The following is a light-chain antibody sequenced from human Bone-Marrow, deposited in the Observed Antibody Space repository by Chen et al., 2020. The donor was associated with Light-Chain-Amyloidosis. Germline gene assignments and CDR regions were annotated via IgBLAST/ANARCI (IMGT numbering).Light chain of an antibody. CDR2: GNT. CDR3: QSYDSSLSSSV. CDR1: TSNIGAGYG. V-gene: IGLV1-40*01. J-gene: IGLJ2*01. Sequence: QSVLTQPPSVSWAPGQRVTISCPGSTSNIGAGYGVHWYQQVPGTAPKLLIYGNTNRPSGVPDRFSASKSGTSASLAITGLQAEDEADYYGQSYDSSLSSSVFGGGTKLTVL.